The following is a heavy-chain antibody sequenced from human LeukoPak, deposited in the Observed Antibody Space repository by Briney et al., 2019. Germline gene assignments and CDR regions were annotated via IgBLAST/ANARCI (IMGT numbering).Heavy chain of an antibody. CDR2: INPNSGST. D-gene: IGHD3-3*01. CDR3: ARDQGSGYYGGAFDI. CDR1: GYTFIGYY. V-gene: IGHV1-2*02. Sequence: ASVKVSCKASGYTFIGYYMHWVRQAPGQGLEWMGWINPNSGSTNYAQKFQGRVTMTRDTSISTAYMELSRLRSEDTAVYYCARDQGSGYYGGAFDIWGQGTMVTVSS. J-gene: IGHJ3*02.